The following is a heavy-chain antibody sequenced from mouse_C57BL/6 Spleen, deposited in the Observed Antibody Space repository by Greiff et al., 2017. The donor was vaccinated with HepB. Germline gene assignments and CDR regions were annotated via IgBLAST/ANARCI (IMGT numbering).Heavy chain of an antibody. CDR3: TRDGDYYGSSTYYYAMDY. J-gene: IGHJ4*01. CDR2: IDPETGGT. V-gene: IGHV1-15*01. D-gene: IGHD1-1*01. CDR1: GYTFTDYE. Sequence: VQLQQSGAELVRPGASVTLSCKASGYTFTDYEMHWVKQTPVHGLEWIGAIDPETGGTAYNQKFKGKAILTADKSSSTAYMELRSLTSEDSAVFYWTRDGDYYGSSTYYYAMDYWGQGTSVTVSS.